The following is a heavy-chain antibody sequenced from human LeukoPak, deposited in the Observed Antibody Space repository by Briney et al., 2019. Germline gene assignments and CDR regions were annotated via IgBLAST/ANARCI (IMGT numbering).Heavy chain of an antibody. Sequence: PSETLSLTCTVSGYSISSGYYWAWIRQPPGKGLEWIGSIFHTGSTYHNPSLKSRVTISVDTSKNQFSLKLNSVTAADTAVYYCARGSSGYDATYYYYYMDVWGKGTTVTISS. V-gene: IGHV4-38-2*02. D-gene: IGHD5-12*01. CDR1: GYSISSGYY. J-gene: IGHJ6*03. CDR3: ARGSSGYDATYYYYYMDV. CDR2: IFHTGST.